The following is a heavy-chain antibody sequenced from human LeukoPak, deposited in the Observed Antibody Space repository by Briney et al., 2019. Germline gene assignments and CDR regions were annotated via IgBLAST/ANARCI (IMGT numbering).Heavy chain of an antibody. D-gene: IGHD1-26*01. CDR3: ASLQRERTFDY. CDR2: INHSGST. V-gene: IGHV4-34*01. CDR1: GGSFSGYY. J-gene: IGHJ4*02. Sequence: SETLSLTCAVYGGSFSGYYWSWIRQPPGKGLEWIGEINHSGSTNYNPSLKSRVTISVDTSKNQFSLKLSSVTAADTAVYYCASLQRERTFDYWGQGTLVTVSS.